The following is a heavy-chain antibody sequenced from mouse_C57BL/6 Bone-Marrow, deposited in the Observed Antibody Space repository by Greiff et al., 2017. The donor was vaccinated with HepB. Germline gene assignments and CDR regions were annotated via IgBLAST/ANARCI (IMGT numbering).Heavy chain of an antibody. V-gene: IGHV1-55*01. CDR2: IYPGSGST. CDR3: ARSGDGYPFMDY. D-gene: IGHD2-3*01. Sequence: QVQLQQPGAELVKPGASVKMSCKASGYTFTSYWITLVKQRPGQGLEWIGDIYPGSGSTNYNEKFKSKATLTVDTSSSTAYMQLSSLTSEDSAVYYCARSGDGYPFMDYWGQGTSVTVSS. CDR1: GYTFTSYW. J-gene: IGHJ4*01.